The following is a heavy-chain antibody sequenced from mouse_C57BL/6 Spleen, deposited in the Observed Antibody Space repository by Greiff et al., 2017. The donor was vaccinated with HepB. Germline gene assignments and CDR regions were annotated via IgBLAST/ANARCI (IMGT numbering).Heavy chain of an antibody. CDR2: IHPNSGST. CDR3: ALYYDYDGFAY. D-gene: IGHD2-4*01. Sequence: QVHVKQPGAELVKPGASVKLSCKASGYTFTSYWMHWVKQRPGQGLEWIGMIHPNSGSTNYNEKFKSKSTLTVDKSSSTAYMQLSSLTSEDSAVYYCALYYDYDGFAYWGQGTLVTVSA. CDR1: GYTFTSYW. V-gene: IGHV1-64*01. J-gene: IGHJ3*01.